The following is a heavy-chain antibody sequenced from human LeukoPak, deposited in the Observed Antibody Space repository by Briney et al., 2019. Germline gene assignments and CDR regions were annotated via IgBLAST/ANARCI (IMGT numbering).Heavy chain of an antibody. V-gene: IGHV4-39*07. CDR3: ARTEYYYDSSGPYYFDY. Sequence: SETLSLTCTVSGGSISSSSYYWGWIRQPPGKGLEWIGSIYYSGSTYYNPSLKSRVTISVDTSKNQFSLKLSSVTAADTAVYYCARTEYYYDSSGPYYFDYWGQGTLVTVSS. D-gene: IGHD3-22*01. CDR2: IYYSGST. CDR1: GGSISSSSYY. J-gene: IGHJ4*02.